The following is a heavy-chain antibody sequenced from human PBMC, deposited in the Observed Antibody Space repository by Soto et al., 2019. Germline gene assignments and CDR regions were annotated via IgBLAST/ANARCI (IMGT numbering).Heavy chain of an antibody. CDR1: GSTFRTHA. D-gene: IGHD6-6*01. J-gene: IGHJ4*02. CDR3: AIDIICSSEGWEY. V-gene: IGHV3-23*01. Sequence: EVQLLESGGGLVQPGGSLRLSCAASGSTFRTHAMSWVRQAPGKGLEWVSVISGSGGTTYYAASVKGRFTISRDNSKNTLYLQMDSLRTEDTAVYYCAIDIICSSEGWEYWGQGTLVTVSS. CDR2: ISGSGGTT.